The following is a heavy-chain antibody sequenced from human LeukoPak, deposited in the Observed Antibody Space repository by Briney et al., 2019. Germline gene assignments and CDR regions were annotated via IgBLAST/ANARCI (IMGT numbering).Heavy chain of an antibody. J-gene: IGHJ3*02. CDR3: ATTPHYEGGGFDI. CDR1: ADSISTSNHY. CDR2: VYYTGRT. D-gene: IGHD3-16*01. V-gene: IGHV4-39*01. Sequence: SETLSLTCTVSADSISTSNHYWGWIRQPPGKGLEWIGSVYYTGRTYDNPSLKSRVTISVDTSKNQFSLKLNSVTAADTAVYYCATTPHYEGGGFDIWGQGTMVTVSS.